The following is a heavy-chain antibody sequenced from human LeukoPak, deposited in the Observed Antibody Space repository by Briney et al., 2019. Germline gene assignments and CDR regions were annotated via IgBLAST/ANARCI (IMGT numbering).Heavy chain of an antibody. CDR1: GFTFSSYA. D-gene: IGHD3-22*01. Sequence: PGGPLRLSCAASGFTFSSYAMHWVRQAPGKGLEWVAVISYDGSNKYYADSVKGRFTISRDNSKNTLYLQMNSLRAEDTAVYYCARDWYYYDSSGYFDYWGQGTLVTVSS. V-gene: IGHV3-30-3*01. J-gene: IGHJ4*02. CDR3: ARDWYYYDSSGYFDY. CDR2: ISYDGSNK.